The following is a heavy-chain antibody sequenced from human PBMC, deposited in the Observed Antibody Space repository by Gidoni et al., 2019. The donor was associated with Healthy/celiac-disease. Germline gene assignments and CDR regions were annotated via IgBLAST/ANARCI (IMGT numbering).Heavy chain of an antibody. CDR3: ARPMEVMATISYWYFDL. V-gene: IGHV4-39*01. CDR2: IYYSGST. D-gene: IGHD5-12*01. Sequence: QLQLQESGPGLVKPSETLSLTCTVSGGSISSSSYYWGWIRQPPGKGLEWIGSIYYSGSTYYNPSLKSRVTISVDTSKNQFSLKLSSVTAADTAVYYCARPMEVMATISYWYFDLWGRGTLVTVSS. CDR1: GGSISSSSYY. J-gene: IGHJ2*01.